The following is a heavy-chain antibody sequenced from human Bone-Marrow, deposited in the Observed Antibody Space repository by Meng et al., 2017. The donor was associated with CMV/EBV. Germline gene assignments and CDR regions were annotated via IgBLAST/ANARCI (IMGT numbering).Heavy chain of an antibody. J-gene: IGHJ6*02. CDR2: IYYSGST. V-gene: IGHV4-59*01. Sequence: SETLSFTCTVSGGSISSYYWSWIRQPPGKGLEWIGYIYYSGSTNYNPSLKSRVTISVDTSKNQFSLKLSSVTAADTAVYYCARAASSGCYYYYYGMDVWGQGTTVTVSS. CDR3: ARAASSGCYYYYYGMDV. CDR1: GGSISSYY. D-gene: IGHD6-6*01.